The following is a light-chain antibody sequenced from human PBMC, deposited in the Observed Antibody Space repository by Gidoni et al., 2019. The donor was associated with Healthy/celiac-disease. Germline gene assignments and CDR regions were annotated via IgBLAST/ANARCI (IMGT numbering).Light chain of an antibody. Sequence: DIQMTQSPSSLSASVGDRVTITCRASQGISNYLAWYQQKPEKVPKLLIYAASTLQSGVPSRFSGSGSGTDFTITISSLQPEDVATYYCQKYNSAPRTFXQXTKVEIK. CDR1: QGISNY. V-gene: IGKV1-27*01. CDR3: QKYNSAPRT. J-gene: IGKJ1*01. CDR2: AAS.